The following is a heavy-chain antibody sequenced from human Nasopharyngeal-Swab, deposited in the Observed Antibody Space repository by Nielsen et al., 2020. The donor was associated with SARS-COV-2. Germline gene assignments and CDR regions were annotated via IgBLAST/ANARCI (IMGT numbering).Heavy chain of an antibody. Sequence: VRQAPGKGLEWISYIGGSSSTMYYADSVKGRFTISRDNANNSLYLQMRSLRDEDTAFYYCVAGNYNFDYWGQGTLVTVSS. CDR3: VAGNYNFDY. D-gene: IGHD6-19*01. V-gene: IGHV3-48*02. J-gene: IGHJ4*02. CDR2: IGGSSSTM.